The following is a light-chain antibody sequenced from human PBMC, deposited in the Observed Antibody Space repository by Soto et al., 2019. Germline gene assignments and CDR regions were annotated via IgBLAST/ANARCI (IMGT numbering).Light chain of an antibody. CDR3: LQYFNWPAT. CDR1: QSVGSY. Sequence: EIVMTQSPATLSVSPGERATLSCRASQSVGSYLAWYQQKLCQAPRLLVSGASTRAPGIPASFSGSGSGTEFTLTTTSLQFEDFAIYHCLQYFNWPATFGQGTKVEV. J-gene: IGKJ1*01. V-gene: IGKV3-15*01. CDR2: GAS.